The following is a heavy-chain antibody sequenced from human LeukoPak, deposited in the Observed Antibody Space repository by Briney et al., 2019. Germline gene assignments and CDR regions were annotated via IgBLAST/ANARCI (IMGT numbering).Heavy chain of an antibody. CDR2: INPNSGGT. V-gene: IGHV1-2*02. CDR1: GGTFSSYA. D-gene: IGHD7-27*01. Sequence: GASVKVSCKASGGTFSSYAIRWVRQAPGQGLEWMGWINPNSGGTNYAQKFQGRVTMTRDTSISAAYMELSRLGSDDTAVYYCARTGDRDAFDIWGQGTMVTVSS. J-gene: IGHJ3*02. CDR3: ARTGDRDAFDI.